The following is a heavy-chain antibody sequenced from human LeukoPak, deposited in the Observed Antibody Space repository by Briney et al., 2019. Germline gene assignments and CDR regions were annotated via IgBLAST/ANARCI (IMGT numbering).Heavy chain of an antibody. V-gene: IGHV1-2*02. Sequence: GASVKVSCKGSGYTFTGYYMHWVRQAPGQGLEWMGWINPNSGGTNYAQKLQGRVTMSTDTSTGTAYMELRSLRSDDTAVYYCARRVAVARRDAFDIWGQGTMVTVSS. D-gene: IGHD6-19*01. CDR1: GYTFTGYY. CDR2: INPNSGGT. J-gene: IGHJ3*02. CDR3: ARRVAVARRDAFDI.